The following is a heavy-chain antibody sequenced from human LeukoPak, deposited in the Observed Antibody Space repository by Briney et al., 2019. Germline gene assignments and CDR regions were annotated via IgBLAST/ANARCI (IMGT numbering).Heavy chain of an antibody. CDR3: VKFVASAFHI. V-gene: IGHV4-59*01. CDR2: IYYSGST. J-gene: IGHJ3*02. D-gene: IGHD5-12*01. Sequence: SETLSLTCTVSAGSISSYYWSWIRQPPGKGLEWIGYIYYSGSTNYNPSLKSRVTISVDTSKNQFSLKLSSVTAADTAVYYCVKFVASAFHIWVQGTMVTVSS. CDR1: AGSISSYY.